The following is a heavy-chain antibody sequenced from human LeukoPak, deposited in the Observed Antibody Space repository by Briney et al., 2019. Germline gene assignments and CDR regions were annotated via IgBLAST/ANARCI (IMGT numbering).Heavy chain of an antibody. CDR3: AREAYYYDSSGYYYSYYYYGMDV. Sequence: GGSLRLSCAASGFTFSSYSMNWVRQAPGEGLEWVSYISSSSSTIYYADSVKGRFTISRDNAKNSLYLQMNSLRAEDTAVYYCAREAYYYDSSGYYYSYYYYGMDVWGQGTTVTVSS. V-gene: IGHV3-48*04. D-gene: IGHD3-22*01. CDR2: ISSSSSTI. J-gene: IGHJ6*02. CDR1: GFTFSSYS.